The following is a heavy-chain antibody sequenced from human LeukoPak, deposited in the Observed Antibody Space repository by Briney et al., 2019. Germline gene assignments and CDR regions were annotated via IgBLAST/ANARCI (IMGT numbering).Heavy chain of an antibody. J-gene: IGHJ4*02. Sequence: SETLSLTCTVSGGSISIYYWTWIRQIPGKGLEWIGYIYYTGTTNYNPLFESRATISVDTSKNQFSLKLTSVTAADTAVYFCARGEDFERYYLAYWGQGTLVTVSS. CDR1: GGSISIYY. CDR2: IYYTGTT. D-gene: IGHD3-9*01. CDR3: ARGEDFERYYLAY. V-gene: IGHV4-59*01.